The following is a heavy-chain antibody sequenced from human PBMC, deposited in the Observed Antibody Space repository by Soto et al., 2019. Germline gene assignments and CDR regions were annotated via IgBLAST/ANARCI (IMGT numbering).Heavy chain of an antibody. J-gene: IGHJ4*02. D-gene: IGHD6-13*01. V-gene: IGHV3-13*01. CDR3: AKGSAGIAAAGTRAYFDY. Sequence: PGGSLRLSCAASGFTFSSYDMHWVRQATGKGLEWVSAIGTAGDTYYPGSVKGRFTISRENAKNSLYLQMNSLRAEDTAVYYCAKGSAGIAAAGTRAYFDYCGQGTLVAVSS. CDR2: IGTAGDT. CDR1: GFTFSSYD.